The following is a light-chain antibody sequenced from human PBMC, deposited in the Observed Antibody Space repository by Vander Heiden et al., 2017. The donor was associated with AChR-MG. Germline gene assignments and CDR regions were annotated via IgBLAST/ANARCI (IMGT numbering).Light chain of an antibody. Sequence: QTVVTQEPSFSVSPGGTVTLTCGLSSGSVSTSYYPSWYQQTPGQAPRTLIYSTNTRSSGVPDRFSGSILGSKAALTITGAQADDESDYYCVLYMGSGISVFGGGTKL. CDR3: VLYMGSGISV. J-gene: IGLJ3*02. V-gene: IGLV8-61*01. CDR2: STN. CDR1: SGSVSTSYY.